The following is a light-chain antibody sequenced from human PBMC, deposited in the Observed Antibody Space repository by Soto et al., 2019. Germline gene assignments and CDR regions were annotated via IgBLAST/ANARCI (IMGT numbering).Light chain of an antibody. CDR3: QQYNNWRT. J-gene: IGKJ1*01. V-gene: IGKV3-15*01. CDR1: QSVNSN. Sequence: EIVMTQSPATLSVSPGERATLSCRASQSVNSNLAWYQQKPGQAPRLLIYGASTRATGIPDRFSGSGSGTEFTLSISSLQSEDFVVYYCQQYNNWRTFGQGTKVEIK. CDR2: GAS.